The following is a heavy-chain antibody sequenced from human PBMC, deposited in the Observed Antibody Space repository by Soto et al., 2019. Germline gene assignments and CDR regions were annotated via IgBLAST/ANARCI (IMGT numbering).Heavy chain of an antibody. Sequence: AGGSLRLSCAASGFTFSSYAMHWVRQAPGKGLEWVAVISYDGSNKYYADSVKGRFTISRDNSKNTLYLQMNSLRAEDTAVYYCARAGRDLGYYYDSSGYEGDAFDIWGPGTMVTVSS. CDR1: GFTFSSYA. J-gene: IGHJ3*02. D-gene: IGHD3-22*01. CDR2: ISYDGSNK. V-gene: IGHV3-30-3*01. CDR3: ARAGRDLGYYYDSSGYEGDAFDI.